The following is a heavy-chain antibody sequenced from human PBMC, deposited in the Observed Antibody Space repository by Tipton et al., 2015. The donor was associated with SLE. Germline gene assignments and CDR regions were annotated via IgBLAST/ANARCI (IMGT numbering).Heavy chain of an antibody. Sequence: TLSLTCTVSGGSITNFHWTWVRQPAGKGLEWMGRIYSNGDANYKPSLNSRITMAVDTSKNQFSLTLTSVTAADTAVYYCARGEGAAWGRNAFDVWGRGTMVTVSS. D-gene: IGHD3-16*01. CDR1: GGSITNFH. CDR2: IYSNGDA. CDR3: ARGEGAAWGRNAFDV. J-gene: IGHJ3*01. V-gene: IGHV4-4*07.